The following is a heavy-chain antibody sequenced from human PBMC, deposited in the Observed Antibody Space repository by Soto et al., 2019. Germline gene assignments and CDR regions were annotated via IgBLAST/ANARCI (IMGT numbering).Heavy chain of an antibody. J-gene: IGHJ4*02. CDR2: IYSGGST. CDR1: GFTVSSNY. V-gene: IGHV3-66*01. Sequence: EVRLVESGGGLVQPGGSLRLSCAASGFTVSSNYMSWVRQAPGKGLEWVSVIYSGGSTYYADSVKGRFTISRDNSKNTLYLQMNSLRAEDTAVYYCARELGVPDFDYWGQGTLVTVSS. CDR3: ARELGVPDFDY.